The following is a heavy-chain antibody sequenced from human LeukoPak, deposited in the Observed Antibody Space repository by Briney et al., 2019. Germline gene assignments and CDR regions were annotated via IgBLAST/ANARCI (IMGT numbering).Heavy chain of an antibody. D-gene: IGHD3-22*01. Sequence: GSLRLSCAASGFTFSDYYMSWIRQSPGKGLEWIGEINHSGSTNYNPSLKSRVTISVDTSKNQFSLKLSSVTAADTAVYYCARATFDSRGYYYEGEYWGQGTLVTVSS. V-gene: IGHV4-34*01. J-gene: IGHJ4*02. CDR3: ARATFDSRGYYYEGEY. CDR2: INHSGST. CDR1: GFTFSDYY.